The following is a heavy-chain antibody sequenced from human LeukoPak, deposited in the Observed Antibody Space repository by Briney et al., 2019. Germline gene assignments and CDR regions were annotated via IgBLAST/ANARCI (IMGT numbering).Heavy chain of an antibody. J-gene: IGHJ4*02. D-gene: IGHD4-17*01. CDR3: AKGQATTKYSIDY. V-gene: IGHV3-23*01. Sequence: GGSLRLSCATSGFTFGTYAMTGVRQAPGKGLEGVSGISGSGDGTYCADSVKGRFTISRDNSKNTLYLRMNSLRVDDAAVYYCAKGQATTKYSIDYWGQGALVTVSS. CDR1: GFTFGTYA. CDR2: ISGSGDGT.